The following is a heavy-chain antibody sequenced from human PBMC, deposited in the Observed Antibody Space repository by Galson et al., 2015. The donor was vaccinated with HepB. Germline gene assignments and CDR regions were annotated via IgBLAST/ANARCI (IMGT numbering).Heavy chain of an antibody. CDR1: AGSISSGGYY. D-gene: IGHD3-3*01. CDR3: ARLLVYDFWSGYYIQEETNAFDI. J-gene: IGHJ3*02. CDR2: IYYSGST. V-gene: IGHV4-31*03. Sequence: TLSLTCTVSAGSISSGGYYWSWIRQHPGKGLEWIGYIYYSGSTCYNPSLKSRVTISVDTSKNQFSLKLSSVTAADTAVYYCARLLVYDFWSGYYIQEETNAFDIWGQGTMVTVSS.